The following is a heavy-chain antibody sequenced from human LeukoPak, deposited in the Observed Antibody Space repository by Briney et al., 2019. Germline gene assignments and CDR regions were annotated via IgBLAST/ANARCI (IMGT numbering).Heavy chain of an antibody. CDR1: GFTFSSYA. V-gene: IGHV3-30*04. J-gene: IGHJ4*02. CDR2: ISYDGSNK. Sequence: GGSLRLSCAASGFTFSSYAMHWVRQAPGKGLEWVAVISYDGSNKYYADSVKGRFTISRDNSKNTLYLQMNSLRAEDTAVYYCASQLPFYSSGWIEWGQGTLVTVSS. CDR3: ASQLPFYSSGWIE. D-gene: IGHD6-19*01.